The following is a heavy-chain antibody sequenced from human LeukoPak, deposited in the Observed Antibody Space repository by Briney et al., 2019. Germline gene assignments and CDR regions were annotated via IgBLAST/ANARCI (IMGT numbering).Heavy chain of an antibody. D-gene: IGHD3-22*01. J-gene: IGHJ4*02. CDR3: ARDLYYDSSGPDY. V-gene: IGHV1-18*01. CDR2: ISAYNGNT. Sequence: ASVKVSCKASGGTFSSYAISWVRQAPGQGLEWMGWISAYNGNTNYAQKLQGRVTMTTDTSTSTAYMELRSLRSDDTAVYYCARDLYYDSSGPDYWGQGTLVTVSS. CDR1: GGTFSSYA.